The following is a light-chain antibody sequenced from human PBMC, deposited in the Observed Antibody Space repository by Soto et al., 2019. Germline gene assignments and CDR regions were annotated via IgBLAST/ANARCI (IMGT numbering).Light chain of an antibody. CDR2: EAS. V-gene: IGKV1-5*03. CDR3: PQYDTYPWT. CDR1: QYIHSW. J-gene: IGKJ1*01. Sequence: DIQMAQSPSTLSASVGDTVTVTCRASQYIHSWLAWYQQKPGKAPKLLIYEASSLESGVPSRFSGSESGTECTLTISSLQPEDRATYDRPQYDTYPWTFGQGTKVEIK.